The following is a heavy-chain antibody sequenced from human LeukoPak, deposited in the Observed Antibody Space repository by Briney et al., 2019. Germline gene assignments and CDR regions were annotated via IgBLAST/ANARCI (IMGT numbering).Heavy chain of an antibody. V-gene: IGHV3-7*04. J-gene: IGHJ4*02. CDR1: GLILSDYF. Sequence: PGGSLRLSCAASGLILSDYFLDWVRQAPGKGLEWVANIKQDGSKKSYVDSVKGRFTISRDNAKNSLYLQMNSLRAEDTAIYYCTRVGYIDEGIDYWGQGTLVTVSS. CDR3: TRVGYIDEGIDY. CDR2: IKQDGSKK. D-gene: IGHD5-24*01.